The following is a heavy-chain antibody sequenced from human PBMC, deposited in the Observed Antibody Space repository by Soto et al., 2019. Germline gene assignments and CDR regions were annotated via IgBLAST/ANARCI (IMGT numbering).Heavy chain of an antibody. CDR1: GFSLSTSGMC. CDR2: IDWDDDK. CDR3: ARTTIRSSFGYGDQRTYYYYYMDV. D-gene: IGHD4-17*01. Sequence: SGPTLVKPTQTLTLTCTFSGFSLSTSGMCVSWIRQPPGKALEWLARIDWDDDKYYSTSLKTRLTISKDTSKNQVVLTMTNMDPVDTATYYCARTTIRSSFGYGDQRTYYYYYMDVWGKGTTVTVSS. J-gene: IGHJ6*03. V-gene: IGHV2-70*11.